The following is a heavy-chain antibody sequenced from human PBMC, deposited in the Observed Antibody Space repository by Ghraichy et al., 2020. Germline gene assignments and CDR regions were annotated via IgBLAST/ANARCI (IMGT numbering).Heavy chain of an antibody. CDR2: ISAYNGNT. J-gene: IGHJ5*02. Sequence: ASVKVSCTASGYTFTSYGISWARQAPGQGLEWMGWISAYNGNTNYAQKLQGRVTMTTDTSTSTAYMELRSLRSDDTAVYYCARAERASNWFDPWGQGTLVTVSS. V-gene: IGHV1-18*01. CDR1: GYTFTSYG. CDR3: ARAERASNWFDP.